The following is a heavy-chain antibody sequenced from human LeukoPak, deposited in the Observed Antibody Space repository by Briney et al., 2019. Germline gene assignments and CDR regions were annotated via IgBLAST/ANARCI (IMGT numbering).Heavy chain of an antibody. CDR1: GYSFTSYW. J-gene: IGHJ4*02. CDR2: IYPGDSDT. D-gene: IGHD6-25*01. Sequence: GESLKISCKGSGYSFTSYWIGWVRQMPGIGLEWMGMIYPGDSDTRYSPSFQGQVTISADKSISTAYLQWSSLKASDTAMYYCARLSGWERGEYYFDYWGQGTLVTVSS. V-gene: IGHV5-51*01. CDR3: ARLSGWERGEYYFDY.